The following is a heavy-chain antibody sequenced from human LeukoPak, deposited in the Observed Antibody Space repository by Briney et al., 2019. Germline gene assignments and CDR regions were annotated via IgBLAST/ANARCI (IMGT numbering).Heavy chain of an antibody. CDR2: IYYSGST. D-gene: IGHD2-21*01. J-gene: IGHJ4*02. V-gene: IGHV4-59*01. Sequence: SETLSLTCTVSGGSISSYYWSWIRQPPGKGLEWIGYIYYSGSTNYNPSLKSRVTISVDTSKNQFSLKLSSVTAADTAVYYCARVMRGARSDCYYYWGQGTLVTVSS. CDR3: ARVMRGARSDCYYY. CDR1: GGSISSYY.